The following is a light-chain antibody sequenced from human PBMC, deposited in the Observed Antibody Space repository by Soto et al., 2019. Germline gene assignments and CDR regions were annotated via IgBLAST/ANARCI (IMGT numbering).Light chain of an antibody. J-gene: IGLJ1*01. CDR3: GSYTTTYVRI. CDR1: RSNIGSNS. CDR2: IND. Sequence: QSVLTQPPSVSGTPGQRVIISCSGSRSNIGSNSVNWYQQLPGTAPKLLIYINDQRPSGVPDRFSGSTSGNVASLSISGLQAADEADYYCGSYTTTYVRIFGTGTKVTVL. V-gene: IGLV1-44*01.